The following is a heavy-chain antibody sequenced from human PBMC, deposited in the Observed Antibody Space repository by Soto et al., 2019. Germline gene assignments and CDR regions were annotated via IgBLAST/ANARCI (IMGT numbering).Heavy chain of an antibody. CDR1: GGSISSGDHY. J-gene: IGHJ4*02. V-gene: IGHV4-30-4*01. Sequence: VQLEEAGPGLVKPSQTLSLTCSVSGGSISSGDHYCSWVRPPPGKGLEWIGFIYYSGTTHYNPSLESRVTILVDTSKNQFSLQLSSVTVADTAVYYCAREGEGGYDSYFDHWGQGTLVTVSS. CDR2: IYYSGTT. CDR3: AREGEGGYDSYFDH. D-gene: IGHD5-12*01.